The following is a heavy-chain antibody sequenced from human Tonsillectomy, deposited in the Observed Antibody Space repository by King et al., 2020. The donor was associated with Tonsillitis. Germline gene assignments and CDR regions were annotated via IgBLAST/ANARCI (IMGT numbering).Heavy chain of an antibody. CDR2: ISAYNGNT. CDR1: GYTFTSYG. D-gene: IGHD3-9*01. V-gene: IGHV1-18*01. CDR3: ARASPGYDILTGYYLADY. Sequence: VQLVESGAEVKKPGASVKVSCKASGYTFTSYGISWVRQAPGQGLEWMGWISAYNGNTNYAQILQGRVTMTTDTPTSTAYMELRSLRSDDTAVYYCARASPGYDILTGYYLADYWGQGTLVTVSS. J-gene: IGHJ4*02.